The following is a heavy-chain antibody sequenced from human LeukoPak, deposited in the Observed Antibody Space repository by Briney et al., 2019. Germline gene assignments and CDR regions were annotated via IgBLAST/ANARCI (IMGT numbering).Heavy chain of an antibody. D-gene: IGHD2/OR15-2a*01. CDR2: IIPIFGTA. J-gene: IGHJ3*02. V-gene: IGHV1-69*13. Sequence: GPSVKVSCKASGGTFSSYAISWVRQAPGQGLEWMGGIIPIFGTANYAQKFQGRVTITADESTSTAYMELSSLRSEDTAVYYCAREGFLGHAFDIWGQGTMVTVSS. CDR1: GGTFSSYA. CDR3: AREGFLGHAFDI.